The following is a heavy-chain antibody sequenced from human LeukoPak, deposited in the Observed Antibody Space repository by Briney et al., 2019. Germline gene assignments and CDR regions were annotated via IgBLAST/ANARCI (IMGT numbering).Heavy chain of an antibody. CDR3: ARGRYYDSSGYYYLRYFDY. CDR1: GGSFSGYY. D-gene: IGHD3-22*01. J-gene: IGHJ4*02. CDR2: INHSGST. V-gene: IGHV4-34*01. Sequence: PSETLSLTCAVYGGSFSGYYWSWIRQPPGKGLEWIGEINHSGSTNYNPSLKSRVTISVDTSKNQFSLKLSSVTAADTAVYYCARGRYYDSSGYYYLRYFDYWGPGTLVTVSS.